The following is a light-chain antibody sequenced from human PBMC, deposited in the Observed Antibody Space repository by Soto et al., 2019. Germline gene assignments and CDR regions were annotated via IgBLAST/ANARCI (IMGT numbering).Light chain of an antibody. CDR2: DVN. Sequence: QSGQNPPRALSGSPGQSVTISCTGTSSDVGGYNYVSWYQQHPGKAPKLMIYDVNKRPSGVPDRFSGSKSGNTASLTISGLQAEDEADYYCCSSAGSYTFVFGTGTKVTVL. J-gene: IGLJ1*01. V-gene: IGLV2-11*01. CDR3: CSSAGSYTFV. CDR1: SSDVGGYNY.